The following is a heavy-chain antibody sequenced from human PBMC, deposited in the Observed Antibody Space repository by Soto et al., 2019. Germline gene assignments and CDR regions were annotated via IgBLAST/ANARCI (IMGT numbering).Heavy chain of an antibody. V-gene: IGHV4-31*03. CDR3: ASLPWVSVVTTEGAFDI. Sequence: PSETLSLTCTVSGGSISSGGYYWSWIRQHPGKGLEWIGYIYYSGSTYYNPSLKSRVTISVDTSKNQFSLKLSSVTAADTAVYYCASLPWVSVVTTEGAFDIWGQGTMVTVSS. CDR2: IYYSGST. CDR1: GGSISSGGYY. D-gene: IGHD3-22*01. J-gene: IGHJ3*02.